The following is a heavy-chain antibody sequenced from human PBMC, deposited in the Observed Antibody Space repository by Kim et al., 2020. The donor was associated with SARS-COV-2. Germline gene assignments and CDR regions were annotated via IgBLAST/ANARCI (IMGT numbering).Heavy chain of an antibody. J-gene: IGHJ3*01. CDR1: GGTFTFSNYG. V-gene: IGHV1-69*04. CDR2: IIPVLGIP. D-gene: IGHD2-21*01. Sequence: SVKVSCEASGGTFTFSNYGLNWVRQAPGQGLEWMGRIIPVLGIPDYSQKFQDRVSIIADTSTTTAYMELRSLTPDDTAVYYCAREAVVKGAFDFWGRGTVVTVSS. CDR3: AREAVVKGAFDF.